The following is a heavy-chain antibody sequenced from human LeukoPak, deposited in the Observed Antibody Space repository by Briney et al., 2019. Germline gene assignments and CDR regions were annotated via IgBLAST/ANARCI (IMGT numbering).Heavy chain of an antibody. Sequence: ASVKVSCKASGYTCTGYYMHWVRQAPGQGLEWMGWINPNSGGTNYAQKFQGRVTMTRDTSISTAYMELSRLRSDDTAVHYCARVSGENWFDPWGQGTLVTVSS. CDR1: GYTCTGYY. V-gene: IGHV1-2*02. CDR3: ARVSGENWFDP. J-gene: IGHJ5*02. CDR2: INPNSGGT. D-gene: IGHD2-21*01.